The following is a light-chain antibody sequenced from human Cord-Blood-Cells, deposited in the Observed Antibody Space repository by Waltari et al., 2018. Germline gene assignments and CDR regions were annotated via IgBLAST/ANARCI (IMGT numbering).Light chain of an antibody. Sequence: DIQMTQSPSSLSASVGDRVTITCRASQGISKYLAWYQQKPGKVPKLLIYAASTLQSGVPSRFSGRGSGTDFTLTISSLQPEDGATYYCQKYNSAPRTFGQGTKVEIK. V-gene: IGKV1-27*01. CDR3: QKYNSAPRT. J-gene: IGKJ1*01. CDR2: AAS. CDR1: QGISKY.